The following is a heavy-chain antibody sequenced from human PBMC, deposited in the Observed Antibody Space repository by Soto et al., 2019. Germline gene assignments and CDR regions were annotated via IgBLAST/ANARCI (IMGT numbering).Heavy chain of an antibody. V-gene: IGHV3-74*01. CDR2: IKTDGSST. J-gene: IGHJ4*02. CDR3: ARVGVGHCEFDY. Sequence: EVQLVESGGALVQPGGSLRLSCAASGFTFSSYWMHWVRQVPGEGLVWVSRIKTDGSSTSYADSVKGRFTISRDNAKHTMYLQMNSLGAEDTALYYCARVGVGHCEFDYWGQGTLVTVSS. CDR1: GFTFSSYW. D-gene: IGHD3-16*01.